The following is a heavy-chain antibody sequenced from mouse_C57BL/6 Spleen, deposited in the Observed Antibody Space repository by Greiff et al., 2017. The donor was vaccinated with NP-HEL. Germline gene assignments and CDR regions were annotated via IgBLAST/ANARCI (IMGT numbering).Heavy chain of an antibody. CDR2: IDPEDGET. V-gene: IGHV14-2*01. J-gene: IGHJ1*03. Sequence: EVQRVESGAELVKPGASVKLSCTASGFNIKDYYMHWVKQRTEQGLEWIGRIDPEDGETKYAPKFQGKATITADTSSNTAYLQLSSLTSEDTAVYYCARSYGSSWYFDVWGTGTTVTVSS. D-gene: IGHD1-1*01. CDR3: ARSYGSSWYFDV. CDR1: GFNIKDYY.